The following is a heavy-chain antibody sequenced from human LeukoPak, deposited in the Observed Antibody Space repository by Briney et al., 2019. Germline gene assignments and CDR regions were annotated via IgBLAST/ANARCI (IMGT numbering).Heavy chain of an antibody. Sequence: PGGSLRLSCAASGFTFSNYAMHWVRQTPGKGLEWVAVISYDGSNKYYADSVKGRFTISRDNSKNTLYLQMNSLRAEDTAVYYCARGLPPIDYWGQGTLVTVSS. CDR3: ARGLPPIDY. V-gene: IGHV3-30-3*01. CDR2: ISYDGSNK. D-gene: IGHD2-21*01. J-gene: IGHJ4*02. CDR1: GFTFSNYA.